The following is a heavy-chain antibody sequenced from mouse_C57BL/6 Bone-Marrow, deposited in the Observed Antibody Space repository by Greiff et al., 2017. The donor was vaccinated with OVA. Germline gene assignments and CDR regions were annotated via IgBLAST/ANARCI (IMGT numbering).Heavy chain of an antibody. J-gene: IGHJ2*01. CDR3: TRSRSYYVDY. CDR1: GYAFTNYL. Sequence: QVHVKQSGAELVRPGTSVKVSCKASGYAFTNYLIEWVKQRPGQGLEWIGVINPGSGGTNYNETFKGKATLTADKSSSTAYMQLSSLTSEDSAVYFCTRSRSYYVDYWGQGTTLTVSS. CDR2: INPGSGGT. V-gene: IGHV1-54*01.